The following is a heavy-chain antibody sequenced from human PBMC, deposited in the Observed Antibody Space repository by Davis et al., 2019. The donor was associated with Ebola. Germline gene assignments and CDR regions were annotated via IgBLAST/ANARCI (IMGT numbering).Heavy chain of an antibody. Sequence: ASVKVSCKVSGYTLTELSMHWVRQAPGKGLEWMGGFDPEDGETIYAQKFQGRVTMTEDTSTDTAYMELNSLRSEDTAVYYCAVGWGAKGTLAYWGQGTLVTVSS. CDR1: GYTLTELS. D-gene: IGHD1-26*01. V-gene: IGHV1-24*01. J-gene: IGHJ4*02. CDR3: AVGWGAKGTLAY. CDR2: FDPEDGET.